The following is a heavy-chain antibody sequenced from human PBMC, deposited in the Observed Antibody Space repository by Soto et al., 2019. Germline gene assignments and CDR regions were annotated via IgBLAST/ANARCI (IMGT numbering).Heavy chain of an antibody. D-gene: IGHD1-1*01. CDR3: VTDDWHDKILFDY. CDR1: GFTFSRYA. V-gene: IGHV3-30-3*01. J-gene: IGHJ4*02. CDR2: ISQEGGTK. Sequence: QVQLVESGGGVVQIGRSLELSCAASGFTFSRYAMHWVRQAPGKGLEWVAVISQEGGTKYYADSVKGRFSVSRDNSKSTLYLQMSYLRDEDTAIYYCVTDDWHDKILFDYWGQGSLVTVSS.